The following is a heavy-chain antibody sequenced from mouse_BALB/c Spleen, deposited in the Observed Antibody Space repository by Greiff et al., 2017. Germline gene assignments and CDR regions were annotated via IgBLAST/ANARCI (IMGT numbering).Heavy chain of an antibody. CDR1: GFTFSSYA. Sequence: EVKLMESGGGLVKPGGSLKLSCAASGFTFSSYAMSWVRQTPEKRLEWVASISSGGSTYYPDSVKGRFTISRDNARNILYLQMSSLRSEDTAMYYCARGYYGSSYGAMDYWGQGTSVTVSS. CDR3: ARGYYGSSYGAMDY. V-gene: IGHV5-6-5*01. CDR2: ISSGGST. J-gene: IGHJ4*01. D-gene: IGHD1-1*01.